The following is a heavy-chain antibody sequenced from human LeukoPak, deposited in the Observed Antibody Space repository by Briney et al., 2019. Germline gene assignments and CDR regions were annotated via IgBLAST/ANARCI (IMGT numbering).Heavy chain of an antibody. V-gene: IGHV1-2*06. J-gene: IGHJ4*02. CDR3: AKKYRNEVGYIYGPIGY. Sequence: ASVKVSCKTSGYTFTGYYIHWARQAPGRGLECMGRINPSSGGTNYAQNFKGRVTMTRDTSINTAYMELSGLRSDDTPWYSCAKKYRNEVGYIYGPIGYWGQGTQVTVS. CDR1: GYTFTGYY. D-gene: IGHD5-18*01. CDR2: INPSSGGT.